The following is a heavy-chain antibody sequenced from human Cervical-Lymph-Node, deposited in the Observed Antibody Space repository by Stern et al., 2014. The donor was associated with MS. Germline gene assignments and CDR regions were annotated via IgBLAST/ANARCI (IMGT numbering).Heavy chain of an antibody. CDR1: GFTFS. Sequence: EVQLVESGGGLVKPGGSLRLSCAASGFTFSSSSSYICYADSVKGRFTISRDNAKNSLYLQMNSLRAEDTAVYYCARDSSSWYCVDYWGQGTLVTVSS. D-gene: IGHD6-13*01. CDR2: SSSYI. J-gene: IGHJ4*02. CDR3: ARDSSSWYCVDY. V-gene: IGHV3-21*01.